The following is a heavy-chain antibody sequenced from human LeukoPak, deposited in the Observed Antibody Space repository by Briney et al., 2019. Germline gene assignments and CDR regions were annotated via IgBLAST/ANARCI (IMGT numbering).Heavy chain of an antibody. D-gene: IGHD3-22*01. CDR3: ARHRIESSGYTFDY. Sequence: GESLKISCKGSGYRFTDYWIGWVRQMPGKGLEWMGIIYPGGSDTKYSPPFQGQVTISVDKSISTAYLQWSSLKAADTAMYYCARHRIESSGYTFDYWGQGTLVTVSS. V-gene: IGHV5-51*01. J-gene: IGHJ4*02. CDR1: GYRFTDYW. CDR2: IYPGGSDT.